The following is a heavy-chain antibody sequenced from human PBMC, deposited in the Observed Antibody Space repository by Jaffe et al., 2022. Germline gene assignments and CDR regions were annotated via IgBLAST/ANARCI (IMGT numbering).Heavy chain of an antibody. CDR2: ISASGVST. CDR1: GFTFSNYA. CDR3: AKAPTTFRLHFDY. D-gene: IGHD1-26*01. J-gene: IGHJ4*02. V-gene: IGHV3-23*01. Sequence: EVQLLESGGGLVQPGGSLRLSCAASGFTFSNYAMSWVRQSPGKGLEWVSSISASGVSTFYADSVKGRFTISRDNSKNTLYLQMNSLRAEDTAVYYCAKAPTTFRLHFDYWGQGTLVTVSS.